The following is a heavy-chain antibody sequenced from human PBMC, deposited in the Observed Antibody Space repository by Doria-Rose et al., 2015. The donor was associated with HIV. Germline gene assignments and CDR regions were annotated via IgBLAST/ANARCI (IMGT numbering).Heavy chain of an antibody. D-gene: IGHD6-13*01. J-gene: IGHJ4*02. CDR1: GVSLSSPGMG. Sequence: QVQLVESGPVLVKPTETLTLTCTVSGVSLSSPGMGVSWTRQPPGKALEWLANIFSDDDRSYKTSLKSRLTISRGTSKVQVVLTRTDMDPVDTATYYCARIKSSRWYHKYYFDFWGRGTLVIVSA. CDR2: IFSDDDR. V-gene: IGHV2-26*01. CDR3: ARIKSSRWYHKYYFDF.